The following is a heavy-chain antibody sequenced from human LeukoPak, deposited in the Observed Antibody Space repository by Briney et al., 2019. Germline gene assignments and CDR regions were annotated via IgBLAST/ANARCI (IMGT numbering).Heavy chain of an antibody. CDR1: GGSFGGYY. V-gene: IGHV4-34*01. CDR3: ARGTPYYYSYFMDV. J-gene: IGHJ6*03. CDR2: VNQSGGT. Sequence: SETLSLTCAVQGGSFGGYYWTWIRQPPGKGLEWIGEVNQSGGTDYNPSLKSRVTISVDTSKNQFSLKANSVTAADTAVYYCARGTPYYYSYFMDVWAKGTTVTVSS.